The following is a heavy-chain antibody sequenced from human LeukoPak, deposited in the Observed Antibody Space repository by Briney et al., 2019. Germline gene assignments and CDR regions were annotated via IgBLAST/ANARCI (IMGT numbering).Heavy chain of an antibody. V-gene: IGHV1-8*01. J-gene: IGHJ3*02. CDR1: RYTFTSYD. CDR2: MNPNSGNT. D-gene: IGHD5-12*01. Sequence: ASVKVSCKASRYTFTSYDINWVRQATGQGLEWMGWMNPNSGNTGYAQKFQGRVTMTRNTSISTAYMELSSLRSEDTAVYYCARGLRLWLRFTGENDAFDIWGQGTMVTVSS. CDR3: ARGLRLWLRFTGENDAFDI.